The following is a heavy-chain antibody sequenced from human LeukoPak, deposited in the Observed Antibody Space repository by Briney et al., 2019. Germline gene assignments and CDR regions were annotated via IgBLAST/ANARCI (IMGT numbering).Heavy chain of an antibody. CDR1: GFTFDDYG. CDR3: ARVAGSNNWYFDY. CDR2: VNWDGRST. J-gene: IGHJ4*02. V-gene: IGHV3-20*04. D-gene: IGHD1-1*01. Sequence: PGGSLRLSCAASGFTFDDYGMSRVRQVPGKGLEWVSGVNWDGRSTGYADSVKGRFTISRDNAKNSLYPQMNSLRVEDTALYYCARVAGSNNWYFDYWGQGTRVIVSS.